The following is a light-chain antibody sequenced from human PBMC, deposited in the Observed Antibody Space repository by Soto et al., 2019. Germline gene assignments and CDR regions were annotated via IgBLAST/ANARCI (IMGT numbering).Light chain of an antibody. Sequence: QSVLTQPPSVSGAPGQRATISCTGRSSNIGAGYDVHWYQQLPGTAPRLLVCGNTNRPSGVPDRFSGSKSATSASLAITGRQAEDEADYYCQSSDSSLSVVFGGGTKVTVL. J-gene: IGLJ2*01. CDR3: QSSDSSLSVV. V-gene: IGLV1-40*01. CDR2: GNT. CDR1: SSNIGAGYD.